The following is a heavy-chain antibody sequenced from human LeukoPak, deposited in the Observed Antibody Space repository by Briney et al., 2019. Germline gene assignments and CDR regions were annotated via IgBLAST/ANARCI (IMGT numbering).Heavy chain of an antibody. J-gene: IGHJ6*02. CDR2: IVVGSGNT. V-gene: IGHV1-58*01. CDR3: AADLADWLSNYYYYGMDV. D-gene: IGHD3-9*01. CDR1: GFTFTSSA. Sequence: SVKVSCEASGFTFTSSAVQWVRQARGQRLEWIGWIVVGSGNTNYAQKFQERVTITRDMSTSTAYMELSSLRSEDTAVYYCAADLADWLSNYYYYGMDVWGQGTTVTVSS.